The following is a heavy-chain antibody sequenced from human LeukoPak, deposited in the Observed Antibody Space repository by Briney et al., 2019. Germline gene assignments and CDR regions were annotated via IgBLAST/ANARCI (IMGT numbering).Heavy chain of an antibody. D-gene: IGHD4-17*01. CDR2: INPSGGST. J-gene: IGHJ4*02. CDR3: ARVDGDPYYFDH. CDR1: GYTLTSYY. Sequence: ASVKVSCKASGYTLTSYYMHWVRQAPGQGLEWMGIINPSGGSTSYAQKFQGRVTMTRDTSTSTVYMELSSLRSEDTAVYYCARVDGDPYYFDHWGQGTLVTVSS. V-gene: IGHV1-46*01.